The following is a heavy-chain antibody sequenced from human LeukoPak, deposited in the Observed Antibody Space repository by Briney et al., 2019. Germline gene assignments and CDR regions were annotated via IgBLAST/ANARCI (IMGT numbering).Heavy chain of an antibody. D-gene: IGHD3-10*01. V-gene: IGHV4-39*07. CDR1: GGSISSSSYY. Sequence: SETLSLTCTVSGGSISSSSYYWGWIRQPPGKGLEWIASIYYTGSTYYNPSLKSRVTISVDTSKNQFSLKLSSVTAADTAVYYCAREGNPYGSGPTGWFDPWGQGTLVTVSS. CDR3: AREGNPYGSGPTGWFDP. J-gene: IGHJ5*02. CDR2: IYYTGST.